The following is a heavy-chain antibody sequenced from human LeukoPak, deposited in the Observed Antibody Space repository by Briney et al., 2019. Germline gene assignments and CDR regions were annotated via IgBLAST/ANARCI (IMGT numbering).Heavy chain of an antibody. CDR3: ARRIRVPAAMTYYYYMDV. CDR2: IYPGDSDT. Sequence: GESLKISCKGSGYSFTSYWIGWVRQMPGKGLEWMGIIYPGDSDTRYSPSFQGQVTISADKSISTAYLQWSSLKASDTAMYYCARRIRVPAAMTYYYYMDVWGKGTTVTVSS. J-gene: IGHJ6*03. CDR1: GYSFTSYW. D-gene: IGHD2-2*01. V-gene: IGHV5-51*01.